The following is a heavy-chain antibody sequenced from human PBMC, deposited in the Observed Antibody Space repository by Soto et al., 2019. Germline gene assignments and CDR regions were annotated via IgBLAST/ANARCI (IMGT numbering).Heavy chain of an antibody. V-gene: IGHV1-69*06. CDR2: VIPLFGTS. CDR3: AREWNAGGHFGMDV. Sequence: QVQRVQSGAEVKEPGSSVKVACQASGGAFSTYAISWVRQAPGQGLEWMGGVIPLFGTSNYLPKFQGRVSIAAEMSTETVYMELSRLRFDDTAVYFCAREWNAGGHFGMDVWGQGTTVTVSS. D-gene: IGHD1-1*01. CDR1: GGAFSTYA. J-gene: IGHJ6*02.